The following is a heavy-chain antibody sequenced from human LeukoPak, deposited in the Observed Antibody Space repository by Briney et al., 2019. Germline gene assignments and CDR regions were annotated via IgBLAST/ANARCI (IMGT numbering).Heavy chain of an antibody. V-gene: IGHV4-34*01. CDR2: INHSGST. Sequence: SETPSLTCAVYGGSFSGYYWSWIRQPPGKGLEWIGEINHSGSTNYNPSLKSRVTISVDTSKNQFSLKLSSVTAADTAVYYCAGGLRGPRLSPGRLSSGFDYWGQGTLVTVSS. J-gene: IGHJ4*02. D-gene: IGHD3-10*01. CDR1: GGSFSGYY. CDR3: AGGLRGPRLSPGRLSSGFDY.